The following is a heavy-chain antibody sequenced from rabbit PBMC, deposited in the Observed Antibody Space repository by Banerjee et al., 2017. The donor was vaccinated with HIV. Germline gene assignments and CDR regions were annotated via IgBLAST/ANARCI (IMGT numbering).Heavy chain of an antibody. J-gene: IGHJ4*01. D-gene: IGHD6-1*01. V-gene: IGHV1S45*01. CDR3: ARKDYTYGYAGAAFNL. Sequence: QEQLEESGGGLVKPGASLTLTCTASGIDFSDTYHMCWVRQAPGKGLEWIGCINTGSGNTYYASWAKGRFTISKTSSTTVTLQMTSLTAADTATYFCARKDYTYGYAGAAFNLWGPGTLVTVS. CDR1: GIDFSDTYH. CDR2: INTGSGNT.